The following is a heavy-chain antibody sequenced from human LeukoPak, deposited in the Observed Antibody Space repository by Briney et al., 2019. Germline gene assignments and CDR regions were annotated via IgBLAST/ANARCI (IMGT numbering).Heavy chain of an antibody. CDR2: IYYSGST. D-gene: IGHD4-17*01. CDR3: ARDGDYGDQGFDP. CDR1: GVSISSGGYY. J-gene: IGHJ5*02. V-gene: IGHV4-31*03. Sequence: PSQTLSLTCTVSGVSISSGGYYWSWIRQHPGKGLEWIGYIYYSGSTYYNPSLKSRVTISVDTSKNQFSLKLSSVTAADTAVYYCARDGDYGDQGFDPWGQGTLVTVSS.